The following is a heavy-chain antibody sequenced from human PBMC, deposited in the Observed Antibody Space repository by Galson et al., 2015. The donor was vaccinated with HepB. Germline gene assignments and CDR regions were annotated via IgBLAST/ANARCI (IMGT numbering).Heavy chain of an antibody. Sequence: SVKVSCKASGGTFSSYAISWVRQAPGQGLEWMGGIIPIFGTANYAQKFQGRVTITADESTSTAYMELSSLRSEDTAVYYCARDQTDYGGNSVYFDYWGQGTLVTVSS. CDR1: GGTFSSYA. J-gene: IGHJ4*02. D-gene: IGHD4-23*01. CDR3: ARDQTDYGGNSVYFDY. CDR2: IIPIFGTA. V-gene: IGHV1-69*13.